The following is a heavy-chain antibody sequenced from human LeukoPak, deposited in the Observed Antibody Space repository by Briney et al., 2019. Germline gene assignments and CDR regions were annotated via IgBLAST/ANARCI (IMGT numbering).Heavy chain of an antibody. V-gene: IGHV5-51*01. D-gene: IGHD7-27*01. Sequence: GESLKISCKGSGYSFNTYWIGWVRQMPGKGLGWMGIIYPGDSDTKYSPSFQGQVTISADKSISTAYLRWSSLKASDTAMYYCARPQDFGLTGMNAFDIWGQGTMVTVSS. CDR1: GYSFNTYW. CDR2: IYPGDSDT. J-gene: IGHJ3*02. CDR3: ARPQDFGLTGMNAFDI.